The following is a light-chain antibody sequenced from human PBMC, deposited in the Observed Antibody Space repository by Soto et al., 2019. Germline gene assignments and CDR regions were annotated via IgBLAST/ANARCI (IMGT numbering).Light chain of an antibody. J-gene: IGKJ1*01. V-gene: IGKV3-20*01. CDR1: QSISRTY. CDR2: ATS. CDR3: QQYNNWPLQT. Sequence: ENVLTQSPVTLSLSPGERATLSCRASQSISRTYLAWYQQKPVQAPRLLIYATSSRATGIPDRFSGSGSGTDFTLTISRLEPEDFAVYYCQQYNNWPLQTFGQGTKV.